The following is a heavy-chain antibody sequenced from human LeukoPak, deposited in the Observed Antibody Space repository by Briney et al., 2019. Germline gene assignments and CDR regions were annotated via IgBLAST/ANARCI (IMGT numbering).Heavy chain of an antibody. V-gene: IGHV4-30-4*01. Sequence: SQTLSLTCTVSGGSISSGDYYWSWIRQPPGKGLEWIGYIYYSGSTYYNPSLKSRVTISVDTPKNQFSLKLSSVTAADTAVYYCARATDYGDLFDYWGQGTLVTVSS. J-gene: IGHJ4*02. CDR1: GGSISSGDYY. CDR3: ARATDYGDLFDY. CDR2: IYYSGST. D-gene: IGHD4-17*01.